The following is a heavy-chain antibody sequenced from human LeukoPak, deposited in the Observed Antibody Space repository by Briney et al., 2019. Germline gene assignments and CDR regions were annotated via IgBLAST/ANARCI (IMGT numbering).Heavy chain of an antibody. CDR3: ATEWYGSGSYWFDY. V-gene: IGHV1-24*01. CDR1: GYTLTELS. Sequence: ASVKVSCKVSGYTLTELSMHWVRQAPGKGLEWMGGFDPEDGETIYAQKFQGRVTMTEDTSTDTAYMELSSLRSEDTAVYYCATEWYGSGSYWFDYWGQGTLVTVSS. J-gene: IGHJ4*02. D-gene: IGHD3-10*01. CDR2: FDPEDGET.